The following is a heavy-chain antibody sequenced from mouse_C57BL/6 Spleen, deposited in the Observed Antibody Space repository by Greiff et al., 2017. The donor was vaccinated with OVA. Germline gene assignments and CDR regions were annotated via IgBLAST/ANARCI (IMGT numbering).Heavy chain of an antibody. CDR2: IRSKSNNYAT. V-gene: IGHV10-1*01. Sequence: EVHLVESGGGLVQPKGSLKLSCAASGFSFNTYAMNWVRQAPGKGLEWVARIRSKSNNYATYYADSVKDRFTISRDDSESMLYLQMNNLKTEDTAMYYCVRQRPQVPMDYWGQGTSVTVSS. CDR1: GFSFNTYA. J-gene: IGHJ4*01. CDR3: VRQRPQVPMDY. D-gene: IGHD3-2*02.